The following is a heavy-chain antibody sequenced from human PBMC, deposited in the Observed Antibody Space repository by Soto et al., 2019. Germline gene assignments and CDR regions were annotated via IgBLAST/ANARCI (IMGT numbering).Heavy chain of an antibody. J-gene: IGHJ6*03. V-gene: IGHV3-7*04. CDR1: GFTFSSYW. Sequence: GVSLRLSCAASGFTFSSYWMSWVRQAPGKGLEWVANIKQDGSEKYYVDSVKGRFTISRDNAKNSLYLQMNSLRAEDTAVYYCARAGSYRLYYYYYYSMDVWGKATTVTVSS. CDR2: IKQDGSEK. CDR3: ARAGSYRLYYYYYYSMDV. D-gene: IGHD3-16*02.